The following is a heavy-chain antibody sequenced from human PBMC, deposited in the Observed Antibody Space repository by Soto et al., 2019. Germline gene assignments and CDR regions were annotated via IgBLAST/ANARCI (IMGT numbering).Heavy chain of an antibody. V-gene: IGHV4-4*07. Sequence: QVQLQESGPGLVKPSETLSLTCTVSGGSISSYYWSWIRQPAGKGLEWIGRIYTSGSTNYNPSLKSRVTMSVDTYKNKFSLKLSSVTAADTAVYYCARDRYYDSSGYYPDAFDIWGQGTMVTVSS. CDR3: ARDRYYDSSGYYPDAFDI. J-gene: IGHJ3*02. CDR1: GGSISSYY. D-gene: IGHD3-22*01. CDR2: IYTSGST.